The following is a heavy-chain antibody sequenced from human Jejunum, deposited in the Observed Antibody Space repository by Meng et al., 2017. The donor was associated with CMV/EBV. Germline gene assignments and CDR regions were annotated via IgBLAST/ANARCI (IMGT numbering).Heavy chain of an antibody. Sequence: GYTFSGNYMHWVRQAPGQGLEWMGWIKPNSGGTNYAQKFQGRVTMTRDTSISTAYMELSRLRPDDSAVYYCAEIKLGITHDAFDIWGQGTMVTVSS. CDR1: GYTFSGNY. J-gene: IGHJ3*02. D-gene: IGHD3-10*01. CDR2: IKPNSGGT. V-gene: IGHV1-2*02. CDR3: AEIKLGITHDAFDI.